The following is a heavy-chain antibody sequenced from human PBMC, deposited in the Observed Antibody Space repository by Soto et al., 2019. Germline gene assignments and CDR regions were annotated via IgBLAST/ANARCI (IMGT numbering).Heavy chain of an antibody. J-gene: IGHJ2*01. D-gene: IGHD2-8*02. CDR1: GFAITTYA. CDR3: ARYCTGHTCPTYWYFDL. V-gene: IGHV3-23*01. Sequence: EVQLLESGGSLVQPGESLRLSCVASGFAITTYAMSWVRQAPGKGLEWVSGIGSSGANTPYADSVKGRFTISRDNSKNTLFLQMNSLRAEDTADYYCARYCTGHTCPTYWYFDLWGRGTLVTVSS. CDR2: IGSSGANT.